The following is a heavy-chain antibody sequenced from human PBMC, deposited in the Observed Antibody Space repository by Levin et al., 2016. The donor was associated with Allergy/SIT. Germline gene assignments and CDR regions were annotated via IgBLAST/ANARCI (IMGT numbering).Heavy chain of an antibody. CDR1: GGSISSSNW. CDR2: IYHSGST. CDR3: SVSLTTVTTTALNYFDY. J-gene: IGHJ4*02. Sequence: SEDPSLTCAVSGGSISSSNWWSWVRQPPGKGLEWIGEIYHSGSTNYNPSLKSRVTISVDKSKNQFSLKLSSVTAADTAVYYCSVSLTTVTTTALNYFDYWGQGTLVTVSS. V-gene: IGHV4-4*02. D-gene: IGHD4-17*01.